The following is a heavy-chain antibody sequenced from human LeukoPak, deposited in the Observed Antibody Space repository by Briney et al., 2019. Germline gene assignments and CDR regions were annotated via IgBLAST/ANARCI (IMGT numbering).Heavy chain of an antibody. CDR3: ARNLAYYYDSSRFAFDI. Sequence: GGSLRLSCAASGFTVSSNYMSWVRQAPGKGLEWVSVIYSSGSTYYADSVEGRFTISRDNSKNTLYLQMNSLRAEDTAVYYCARNLAYYYDSSRFAFDIWGQGTMVTVSS. CDR2: IYSSGST. J-gene: IGHJ3*02. D-gene: IGHD3-22*01. V-gene: IGHV3-66*01. CDR1: GFTVSSNY.